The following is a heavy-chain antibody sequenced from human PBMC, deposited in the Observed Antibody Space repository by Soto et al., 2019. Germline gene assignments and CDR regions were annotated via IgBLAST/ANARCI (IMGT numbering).Heavy chain of an antibody. Sequence: GASVKVSCKASGYTFTGYYMHWVRQAPGQGLEWMGIINPSGGSTSYAQKFQGRVSMSTDTSTNTAYMELRSLRSDDTAMYYCARGGYYDSSGSRNYHYYGMNVWGQGTTVTVSS. D-gene: IGHD3-22*01. CDR2: INPSGGST. CDR1: GYTFTGYY. CDR3: ARGGYYDSSGSRNYHYYGMNV. V-gene: IGHV1-46*01. J-gene: IGHJ6*02.